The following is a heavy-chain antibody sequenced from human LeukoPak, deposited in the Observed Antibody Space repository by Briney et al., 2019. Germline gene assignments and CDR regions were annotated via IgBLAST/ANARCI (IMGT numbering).Heavy chain of an antibody. V-gene: IGHV3-23*01. CDR3: AKDRCMSAGLWSGCNDGFDI. J-gene: IGHJ3*02. CDR1: GFTFSSYA. D-gene: IGHD3-3*01. CDR2: ISGGGGST. Sequence: GGSLRLSCAASGFTFSSYAMSWVRQAPGKGLEWVSGISGGGGSTYYADSVKGRFTISRDNSKNTLYLQMNSLRAEDTAVYYCAKDRCMSAGLWSGCNDGFDIWGQGTMVTVSS.